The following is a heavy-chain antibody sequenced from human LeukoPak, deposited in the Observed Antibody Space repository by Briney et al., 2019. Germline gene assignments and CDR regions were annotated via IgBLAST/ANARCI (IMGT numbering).Heavy chain of an antibody. J-gene: IGHJ4*02. CDR3: ARDQGNYSRFDY. D-gene: IGHD1-7*01. Sequence: GGSLRLSWAASGFTFSSYSMNWVRQAPVKGLEWVSSISSSSSYIYYADSVKGRFTISRDNAKNSLYLQMNSLRAEDTAVYYCARDQGNYSRFDYWGQGTLVTVSS. CDR1: GFTFSSYS. CDR2: ISSSSSYI. V-gene: IGHV3-21*01.